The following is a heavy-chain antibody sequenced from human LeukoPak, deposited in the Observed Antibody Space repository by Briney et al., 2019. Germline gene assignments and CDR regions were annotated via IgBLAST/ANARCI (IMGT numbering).Heavy chain of an antibody. J-gene: IGHJ4*02. CDR1: GFTFSSYG. CDR3: ARDSGLRYFDWLPDY. Sequence: GGSLRLSCAASGFTFSSYGMHWVRQAPGKGLEWVAVIWYDGSNKYYADSVKGRVTISRDNYKNTLYLQMNSLRAEDTAVYYCARDSGLRYFDWLPDYWGQGTLVTVSS. CDR2: IWYDGSNK. V-gene: IGHV3-33*01. D-gene: IGHD3-9*01.